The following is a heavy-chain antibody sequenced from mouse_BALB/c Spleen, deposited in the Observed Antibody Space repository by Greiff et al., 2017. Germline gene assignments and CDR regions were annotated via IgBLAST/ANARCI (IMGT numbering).Heavy chain of an antibody. Sequence: EVKLVESGGGLVQPGGSLKLSCAASGFTFSSYGMSWVRQTPDKRLELVATINSNGGSTYYPDSVKGRFTISRDNAKNTLYLQMSSLKSEDTAMYYCAREGEIYYGYYWGQGTLVTVSA. V-gene: IGHV5-6-3*01. CDR1: GFTFSSYG. CDR2: INSNGGST. D-gene: IGHD2-2*01. J-gene: IGHJ3*01. CDR3: AREGEIYYGYY.